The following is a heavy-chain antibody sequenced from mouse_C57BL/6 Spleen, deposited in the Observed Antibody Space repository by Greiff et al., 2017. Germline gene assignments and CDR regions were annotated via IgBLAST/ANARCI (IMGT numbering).Heavy chain of an antibody. D-gene: IGHD1-1*01. CDR2: INPNNGGT. CDR3: ARAGCSSFYYFDY. J-gene: IGHJ2*01. CDR1: GYTFTDYN. Sequence: EVQLQESGPELVKPGASVKIPCKASGYTFTDYNMDWVKQSHGKSLEWIGDINPNNGGTNYNQKFKGKATLTVDKSSSTAYMELRSLTSEDTAVYYCARAGCSSFYYFDYWGQGTTLTVSS. V-gene: IGHV1-18*01.